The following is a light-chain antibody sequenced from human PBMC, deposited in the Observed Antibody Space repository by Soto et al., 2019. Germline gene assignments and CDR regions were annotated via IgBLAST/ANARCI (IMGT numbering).Light chain of an antibody. CDR2: EGS. Sequence: QSALTQPASVSGSPGQSITISCTGTSSDVGSYNLVSWYQQHPGKAPKLMICEGSKRPSGVSNRFSGSKSGNTASLTISGLQAEDEAYYYCCSYAGSSTSVIFGGGTKLTVL. CDR1: SSDVGSYNL. J-gene: IGLJ2*01. V-gene: IGLV2-23*01. CDR3: CSYAGSSTSVI.